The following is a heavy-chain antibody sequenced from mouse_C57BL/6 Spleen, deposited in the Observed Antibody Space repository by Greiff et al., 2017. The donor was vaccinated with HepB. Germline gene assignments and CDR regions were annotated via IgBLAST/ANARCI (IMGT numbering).Heavy chain of an antibody. Sequence: DVKLQESGPGLVKPSQSLSLTCSVTGYSITSGYYWNWIRQFPGNKLEWMGYISYDGSNNYNPSLKNRISITRDTSKNQFFLKLNSVTTEDTATYYCARDRGLGPPFAYWGQGTLVTVSA. CDR3: ARDRGLGPPFAY. CDR2: ISYDGSN. D-gene: IGHD2-4*01. CDR1: GYSITSGYY. V-gene: IGHV3-6*01. J-gene: IGHJ3*01.